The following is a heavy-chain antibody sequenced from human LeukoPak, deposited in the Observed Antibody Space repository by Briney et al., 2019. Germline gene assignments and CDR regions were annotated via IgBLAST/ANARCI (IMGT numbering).Heavy chain of an antibody. Sequence: PGGSLRLSCAASGFTFSSYWMHWVRQAPGKGLVWVSGISWNSGSIDYADSVKGRFTISRDSAKNSLYLQMNSLRAEDTALYYCAKGRGYSYGYITLIDYWGQGTLVIVSS. CDR1: GFTFSSYW. J-gene: IGHJ4*02. V-gene: IGHV3-9*01. CDR2: ISWNSGSI. CDR3: AKGRGYSYGYITLIDY. D-gene: IGHD5-18*01.